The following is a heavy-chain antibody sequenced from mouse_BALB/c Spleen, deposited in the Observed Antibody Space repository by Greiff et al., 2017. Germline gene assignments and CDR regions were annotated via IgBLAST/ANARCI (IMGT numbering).Heavy chain of an antibody. CDR3: ARGEYYGSFDY. Sequence: EVKLVESGGGLVKPGGSLKLSCAASGFTFSSYAMSWVRQTPEKRLEWVASISSGGSTYYPDSVKGRFTISRDNARNILYLQMSSLRSEDTAMYYCARGEYYGSFDYWGQGTTLTVSS. J-gene: IGHJ2*01. CDR1: GFTFSSYA. CDR2: ISSGGST. D-gene: IGHD1-1*01. V-gene: IGHV5-6-5*01.